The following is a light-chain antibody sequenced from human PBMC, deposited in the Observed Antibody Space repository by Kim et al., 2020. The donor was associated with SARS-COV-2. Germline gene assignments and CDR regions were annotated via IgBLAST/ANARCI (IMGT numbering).Light chain of an antibody. CDR1: SLRTYY. Sequence: SSELTQDPAVSVALGQTVRITCQGDSLRTYYAIWHQQKPGQAPLLVINGKNNRPSGIPDRISGSSSGSTASLTITGAQAEDEADYYCNSRDSSGNHLVFGGGTQLTVL. V-gene: IGLV3-19*01. J-gene: IGLJ2*01. CDR3: NSRDSSGNHLV. CDR2: GKN.